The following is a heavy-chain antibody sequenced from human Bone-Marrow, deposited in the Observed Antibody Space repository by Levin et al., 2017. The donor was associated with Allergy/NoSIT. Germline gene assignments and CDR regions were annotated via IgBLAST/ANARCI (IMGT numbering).Heavy chain of an antibody. D-gene: IGHD2-15*01. CDR3: AKRGPGYCSYSTGHKSYDY. J-gene: IGHJ4*02. V-gene: IGHV3-23*01. CDR1: GFTFSSYA. Sequence: GESLKISCAASGFTFSSYAMSWVRQAPGKGLEWVSLISGDVRSTYYADSVRGRFTISRDNSENTLYLQMNSLRAEDTAIYSCAKRGPGYCSYSTGHKSYDYWGQGTLVTVSS. CDR2: ISGDVRST.